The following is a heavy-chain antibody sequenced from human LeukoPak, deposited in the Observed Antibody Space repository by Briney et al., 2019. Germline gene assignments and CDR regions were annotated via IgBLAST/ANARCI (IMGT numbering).Heavy chain of an antibody. Sequence: GGSLRLSCAASGITFSDYYMSWIRQAPGKGLEWVSYISSTGSMINYADSVKGRFTISRDNAKNSLYLQMNSLRAEDTAVYYCAKDLGYGYYFDYWGQGTLVTVSS. D-gene: IGHD2-15*01. V-gene: IGHV3-11*01. J-gene: IGHJ4*02. CDR2: ISSTGSMI. CDR3: AKDLGYGYYFDY. CDR1: GITFSDYY.